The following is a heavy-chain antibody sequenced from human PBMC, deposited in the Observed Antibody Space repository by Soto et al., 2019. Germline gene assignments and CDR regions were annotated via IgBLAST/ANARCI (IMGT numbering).Heavy chain of an antibody. D-gene: IGHD5-12*01. Sequence: EVQLLESGGGLVQPGGSLRLSCAASGFTFSDYAMSWVRQAPGKGLEWVSAISGSGGSPYYADTVKGRFTISRDNSKNTLYLQMNSLRAEDTAVYYCAKEAKDRVYLALVDTTIFDYWGQGTLVTVSS. V-gene: IGHV3-23*01. CDR3: AKEAKDRVYLALVDTTIFDY. J-gene: IGHJ4*02. CDR2: ISGSGGSP. CDR1: GFTFSDYA.